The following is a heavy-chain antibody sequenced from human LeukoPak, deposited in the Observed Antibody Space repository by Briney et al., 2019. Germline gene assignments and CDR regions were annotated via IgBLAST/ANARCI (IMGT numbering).Heavy chain of an antibody. CDR3: AREVYCSSTSCSPGAFDI. CDR1: GGTFSSYA. V-gene: IGHV1-69*13. CDR2: IIPIFGTA. D-gene: IGHD2-2*01. Sequence: ASVKVSCKASGGTFSSYAISWVRQAPGQGLEWMGGIIPIFGTANYAQKFQGRVTITADESTSTAYMELSSLRSEDTAVYYCAREVYCSSTSCSPGAFDIWGQGTMVTVSS. J-gene: IGHJ3*02.